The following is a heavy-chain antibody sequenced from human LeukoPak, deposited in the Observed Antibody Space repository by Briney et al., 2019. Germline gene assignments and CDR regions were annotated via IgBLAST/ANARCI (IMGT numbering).Heavy chain of an antibody. CDR2: IYSGDST. V-gene: IGHV3-53*01. D-gene: IGHD2-21*02. Sequence: GGSLRLSCAASGLTVSSSYMSWVRQAPGKGLEWVSVIYSGDSTYYADSVKGRFTISRDSSKNTLYLQMNSLRAEDTAVYYCARGGGAFCGGDCHRNFDSWGQGALVTVSS. CDR1: GLTVSSSY. J-gene: IGHJ4*02. CDR3: ARGGGAFCGGDCHRNFDS.